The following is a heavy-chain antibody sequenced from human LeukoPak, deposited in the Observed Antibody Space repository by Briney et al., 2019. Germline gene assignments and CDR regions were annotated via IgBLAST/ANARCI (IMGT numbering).Heavy chain of an antibody. Sequence: ASVKVSCKASGYTFTSYGISWVRQAPGQELEWMGWISAYNGNTNYAQKLQGRVTMTTDTSTSTAYMDLRSLRYDDTAVYYCMRDHYNGSGSYKAKGASVYWGQGTLVTVSS. J-gene: IGHJ4*02. CDR1: GYTFTSYG. V-gene: IGHV1-18*01. D-gene: IGHD3-10*01. CDR3: MRDHYNGSGSYKAKGASVY. CDR2: ISAYNGNT.